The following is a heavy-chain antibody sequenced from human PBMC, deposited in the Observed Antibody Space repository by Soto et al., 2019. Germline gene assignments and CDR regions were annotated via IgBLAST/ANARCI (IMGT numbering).Heavy chain of an antibody. CDR2: ISRGGNSY. Sequence: QVQLVESGGGLVKPGGSPRLSCAASGFIFTDYYFSWIRQAPGKGLEWVSYISRGGNSYYYADSVKGRFTISRDNDKKSVYLQMNSLRVEDTAVYYCARVGYSNSSEELDYWGQGTLVTVSS. CDR3: ARVGYSNSSEELDY. CDR1: GFIFTDYY. D-gene: IGHD6-6*01. J-gene: IGHJ4*02. V-gene: IGHV3-11*01.